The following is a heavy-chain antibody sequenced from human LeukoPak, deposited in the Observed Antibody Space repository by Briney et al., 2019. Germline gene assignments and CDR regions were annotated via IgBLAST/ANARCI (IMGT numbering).Heavy chain of an antibody. Sequence: SETLSLTCTISGGSISSSDPYWGWIRQPPGKGLEWIGCLSYTGYSYYNTSIRSRVTISADASKNHFSLTLRSVTAADTAKYFCAKGRTGNSEAHLAPWGQGKLVTVSS. CDR3: AKGRTGNSEAHLAP. J-gene: IGHJ5*02. V-gene: IGHV4-39*02. CDR1: GGSISSSDPY. D-gene: IGHD4-17*01. CDR2: LSYTGYS.